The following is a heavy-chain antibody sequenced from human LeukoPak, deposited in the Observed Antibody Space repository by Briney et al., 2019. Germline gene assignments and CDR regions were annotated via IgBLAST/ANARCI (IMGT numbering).Heavy chain of an antibody. J-gene: IGHJ4*02. Sequence: SETLSLTCTVSGGSISSSSYYWGWIRQPPGKGLEWIGSIYYSGSTYYNPSLKSRVTISVDTSKNQFSLKLSSVTAADTAVYYCARHSGYSGYDFDYCGQGTLVTVSS. CDR1: GGSISSSSYY. V-gene: IGHV4-39*01. CDR3: ARHSGYSGYDFDY. CDR2: IYYSGST. D-gene: IGHD5-12*01.